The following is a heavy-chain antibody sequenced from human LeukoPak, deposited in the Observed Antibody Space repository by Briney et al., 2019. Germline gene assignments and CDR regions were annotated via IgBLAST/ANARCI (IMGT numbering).Heavy chain of an antibody. Sequence: SETLSLTCTVSGGSITSYYWSWIRQPPGKGLEWIGYIYYSGSTNYNPSLKSRVTISVDTSKNQFSLKLSSVTAADTAVYYCARDGGYCSSTNCPYDYWGQGTLVTVSS. D-gene: IGHD2-2*01. CDR1: GGSITSYY. V-gene: IGHV4-59*01. J-gene: IGHJ4*02. CDR3: ARDGGYCSSTNCPYDY. CDR2: IYYSGST.